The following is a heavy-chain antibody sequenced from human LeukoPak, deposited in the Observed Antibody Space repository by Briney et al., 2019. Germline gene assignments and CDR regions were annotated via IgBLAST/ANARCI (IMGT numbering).Heavy chain of an antibody. D-gene: IGHD3-16*01. J-gene: IGHJ6*02. Sequence: GGSLRLSCAASGFTFSNYGLHWVRQAPGKGLEWVAVISYAANYKYYADSVKGRFTISRDNSKNTLYLQMNSLRGEDTAVYYCAKDLGGMRSYDHYGMDVWGQGTTVTVSS. CDR2: ISYAANYK. V-gene: IGHV3-30*18. CDR1: GFTFSNYG. CDR3: AKDLGGMRSYDHYGMDV.